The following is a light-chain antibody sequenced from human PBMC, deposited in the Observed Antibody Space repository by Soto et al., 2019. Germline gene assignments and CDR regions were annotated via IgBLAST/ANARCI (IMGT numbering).Light chain of an antibody. CDR2: EVS. CDR1: SSDVGDYNF. Sequence: QSALTQPASVSGSPGQSITISCTGTSSDVGDYNFVSWYQQHPGKAPKLMIYEVSNRPSGVSIRFSGSKSGNTASLTISGLQAEDEADYYCSSFTSSSTPYVFGTGTKLTVL. CDR3: SSFTSSSTPYV. V-gene: IGLV2-14*01. J-gene: IGLJ1*01.